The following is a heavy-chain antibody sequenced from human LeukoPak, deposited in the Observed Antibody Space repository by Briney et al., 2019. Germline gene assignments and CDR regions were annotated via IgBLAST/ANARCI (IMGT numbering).Heavy chain of an antibody. CDR3: TRGAGSSDY. Sequence: AGGSLRLSCAASGFTFSNYWMSWVRQAPGKGLEWVASIKQDGSDKYYVDSVKGRFTFSRDNAKNPLYLQMNSLRAEDTAVYHCTRGAGSSDYWGQGTLVTVSA. CDR2: IKQDGSDK. D-gene: IGHD1-26*01. CDR1: GFTFSNYW. V-gene: IGHV3-7*05. J-gene: IGHJ4*02.